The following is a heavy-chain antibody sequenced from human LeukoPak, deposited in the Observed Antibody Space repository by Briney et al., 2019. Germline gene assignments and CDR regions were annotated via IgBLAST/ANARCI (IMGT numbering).Heavy chain of an antibody. J-gene: IGHJ4*02. V-gene: IGHV4-4*07. CDR1: GGSISNYY. D-gene: IGHD3-10*01. Sequence: PSETLSLTCTVSGGSISNYYWSWIRQPAGKGLEWIGRTYTSGSINYNPSLKSRVTMSVDTSKNQFSLKLSSVTAADTAVYYCVRGGYYYGPSDWGQGTLVTVSS. CDR2: TYTSGSI. CDR3: VRGGYYYGPSD.